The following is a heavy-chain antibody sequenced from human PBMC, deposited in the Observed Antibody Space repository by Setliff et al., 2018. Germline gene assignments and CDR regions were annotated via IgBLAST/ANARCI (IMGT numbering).Heavy chain of an antibody. Sequence: GGSLRLSCAASGFTFSSYSMNWVRQAPGKGLEWVSSISGSGGTTDYADSVRGRFTVSRDNSKDTVYLQLSSLRVDDTAVYYCAKDKSRVVMQYAGWGLFDYWGQGTLVTVSS. D-gene: IGHD7-27*01. V-gene: IGHV3-23*01. J-gene: IGHJ4*02. CDR1: GFTFSSYS. CDR2: ISGSGGTT. CDR3: AKDKSRVVMQYAGWGLFDY.